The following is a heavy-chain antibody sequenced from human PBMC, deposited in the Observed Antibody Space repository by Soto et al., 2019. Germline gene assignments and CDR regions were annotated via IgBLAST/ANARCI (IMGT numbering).Heavy chain of an antibody. Sequence: GGSLRLSCAASGFTFSSFAMNWVRQAPGKGLEWVSSIGGSGGETYYADSVRGRFTISRDNYKNTLYLQMDGLRAEDTAVYYCASSRGDMVRGLITAFDYWGQGTLVTVSS. CDR2: IGGSGGET. J-gene: IGHJ4*02. V-gene: IGHV3-23*01. CDR1: GFTFSSFA. D-gene: IGHD3-10*01. CDR3: ASSRGDMVRGLITAFDY.